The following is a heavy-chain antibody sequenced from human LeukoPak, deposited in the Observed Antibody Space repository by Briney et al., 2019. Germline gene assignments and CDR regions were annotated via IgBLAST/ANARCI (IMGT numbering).Heavy chain of an antibody. CDR2: ISWNSGSI. V-gene: IGHV3-9*03. CDR1: GFIFDDYA. D-gene: IGHD3-16*01. Sequence: PGGSLRLSCAASGFIFDDYAMHWVRQAPGKGLEWVSGISWNSGSIGYAKSVKGRFTISRGNAKNSLYLQMNSLRAEDMALYYCAKGGGGRLIYYYYMDVWGKGTTVTVSS. CDR3: AKGGGGRLIYYYYMDV. J-gene: IGHJ6*03.